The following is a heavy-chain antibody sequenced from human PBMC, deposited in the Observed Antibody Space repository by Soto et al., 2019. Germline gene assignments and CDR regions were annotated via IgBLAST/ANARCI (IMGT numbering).Heavy chain of an antibody. Sequence: ASVKVSCKASGYTFTSYGISWVRQAPGQGLEWMGWISAYNGNTNYAQKLQGRVTMTTDTSTSTAYMELRSLRSDDTAVYYCARDHGVGATWSCGMDVWGQGTTVTVSS. CDR1: GYTFTSYG. J-gene: IGHJ6*02. CDR2: ISAYNGNT. CDR3: ARDHGVGATWSCGMDV. V-gene: IGHV1-18*04. D-gene: IGHD1-26*01.